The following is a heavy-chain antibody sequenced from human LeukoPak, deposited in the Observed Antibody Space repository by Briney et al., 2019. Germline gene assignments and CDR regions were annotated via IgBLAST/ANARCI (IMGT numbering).Heavy chain of an antibody. J-gene: IGHJ4*02. CDR1: GYTFTSYD. Sequence: ASVKVSCKASGYTFTSYDINWVQQATGHGLEWIGWMNPNSGNTGYAQKFQGRVTITRNTSISTAYMELSSLRSEDTAVYYCARRGGFGEYTFDYWGQGTLVTVSS. D-gene: IGHD3-10*01. CDR3: ARRGGFGEYTFDY. CDR2: MNPNSGNT. V-gene: IGHV1-8*03.